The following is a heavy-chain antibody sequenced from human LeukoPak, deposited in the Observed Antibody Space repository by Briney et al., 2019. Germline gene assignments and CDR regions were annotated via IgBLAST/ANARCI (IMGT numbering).Heavy chain of an antibody. D-gene: IGHD3-3*01. CDR2: IYYSGST. CDR3: ARGTIFGVVINWFDP. J-gene: IGHJ5*02. Sequence: SETLSLTCTVSGGSISSYYWSWIRQPPGKGLEWIGYIYYSGSTNYSPSLKSRVTISVDTSKNQFSLKLSSVTAADTAVYYCARGTIFGVVINWFDPWGQGTLVTVSS. V-gene: IGHV4-59*01. CDR1: GGSISSYY.